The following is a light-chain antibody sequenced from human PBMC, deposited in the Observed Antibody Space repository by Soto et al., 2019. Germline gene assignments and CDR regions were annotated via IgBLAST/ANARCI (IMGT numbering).Light chain of an antibody. CDR2: AAS. Sequence: IQMTQSPSSLSASLGDRVTITCRASQRIDNYLNWYQQKPGKAPKLLIYAASSLQSGVPSRFSGSGSETDFTLTISSLQPEDFATYSCQHSTTWTFGQGTKVDI. J-gene: IGKJ1*01. CDR3: QHSTTWT. V-gene: IGKV1-39*01. CDR1: QRIDNY.